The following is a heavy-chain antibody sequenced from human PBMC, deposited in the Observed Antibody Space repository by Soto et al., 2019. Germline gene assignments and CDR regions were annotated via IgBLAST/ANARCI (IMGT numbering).Heavy chain of an antibody. V-gene: IGHV4-59*01. D-gene: IGHD1-26*01. CDR2: IYASGSP. CDR3: ARGVGSSPPRY. CDR1: GGSISSYY. Sequence: KTSETLSLTCTVSGGSISSYYWSWVRQPPGHELEWIGYIYASGSPYYNPSLRSRVTISADTSKNQISLKLTSPTAADTAVYYCARGVGSSPPRYWGRGTLVTVSS. J-gene: IGHJ4*02.